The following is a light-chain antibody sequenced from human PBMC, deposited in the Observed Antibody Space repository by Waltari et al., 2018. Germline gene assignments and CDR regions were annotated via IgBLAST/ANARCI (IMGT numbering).Light chain of an antibody. Sequence: EIVLTQYPGTLSMSPWERARLSCRASQSVSSSYLAWYQQKPGQAPRLLIYGASSRATGIPDRFSGSGSGTDFTLTISRLEPEDFAVYYCQQYGSSPKTFGQGTKVEIK. CDR2: GAS. J-gene: IGKJ1*01. CDR3: QQYGSSPKT. V-gene: IGKV3-20*01. CDR1: QSVSSSY.